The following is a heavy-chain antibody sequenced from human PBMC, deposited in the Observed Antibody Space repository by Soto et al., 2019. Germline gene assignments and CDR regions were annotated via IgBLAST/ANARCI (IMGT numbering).Heavy chain of an antibody. J-gene: IGHJ4*02. D-gene: IGHD3-10*01. CDR1: GFTFSSYG. CDR2: IIYDGSTK. Sequence: QVQLVESGGGVVQPGRSLRLSCAASGFTFSSYGMHWVRQAPGKGLEWVAVIIYDGSTKYYADSVKGRFTISRDNSESTLYLQINSLQAEDTAVYYCAKDRMGAGVRGYFDYWGQGTLVTVSS. CDR3: AKDRMGAGVRGYFDY. V-gene: IGHV3-30*18.